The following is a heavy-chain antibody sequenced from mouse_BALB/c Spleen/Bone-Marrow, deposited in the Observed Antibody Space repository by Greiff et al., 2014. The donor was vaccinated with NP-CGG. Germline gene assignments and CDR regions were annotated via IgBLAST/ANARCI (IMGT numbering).Heavy chain of an antibody. CDR3: TRFGSSYDWYFDV. CDR1: GYSFTNYW. Sequence: EVQLQQSGTVLARPGASVKMSCKASGYSFTNYWLHWVKQRPGQGLEWIGAIYPGNSDTSYNQKFKGKAKLTAVTSASTAYMELSSLTNEDSAVYYCTRFGSSYDWYFDVWGAGTTVTASS. CDR2: IYPGNSDT. D-gene: IGHD1-1*01. V-gene: IGHV1-5*01. J-gene: IGHJ1*01.